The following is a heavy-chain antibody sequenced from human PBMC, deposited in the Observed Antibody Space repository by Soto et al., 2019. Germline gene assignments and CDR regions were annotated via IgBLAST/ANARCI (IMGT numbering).Heavy chain of an antibody. V-gene: IGHV1-18*04. CDR3: ARYYCSSPRCSRYKYFDY. CDR1: GYTFTYYG. J-gene: IGHJ4*02. CDR2: ISAYSGST. D-gene: IGHD2-2*01. Sequence: QVQLEQSGVEVKKPGASVKVSCRASGYTFTYYGFSWVRQAPGQGLEWMGWISAYSGSTNYAQNLQDRVILTTDTSTSTAYLELRSLRSDDTAMYYCARYYCSSPRCSRYKYFDYWGQGTLITVSS.